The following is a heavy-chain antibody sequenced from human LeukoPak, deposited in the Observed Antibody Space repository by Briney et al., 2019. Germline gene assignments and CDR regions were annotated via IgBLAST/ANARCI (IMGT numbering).Heavy chain of an antibody. CDR1: GGSINSYY. J-gene: IGHJ4*02. V-gene: IGHV4-59*01. D-gene: IGHD3-22*01. CDR2: IYDSGST. CDR3: ARQSISGSSLSYFDY. Sequence: SETLSLTCTVSGGSINSYYWSWIRQPPGKGLEWIGNIYDSGSTNYNPSLKSRVTISVDTSKNQCSLKLSSVTAADTAVYYCARQSISGSSLSYFDYWGQGTLVNVSS.